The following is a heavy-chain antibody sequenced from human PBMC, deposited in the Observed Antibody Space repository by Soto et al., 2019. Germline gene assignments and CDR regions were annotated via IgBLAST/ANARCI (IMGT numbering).Heavy chain of an antibody. D-gene: IGHD6-6*01. J-gene: IGHJ6*03. V-gene: IGHV1-58*02. Sequence: SVKVSCKASGFTFTSSAMQWVRQARGQRLEWIGWIVVGSGNTNYAQKFQERVTITRDMSTSTAYMELSSLRSEDTAVYYCAADSRGVSGQLAGYYYYYMDVWGKGTTVTVSS. CDR2: IVVGSGNT. CDR1: GFTFTSSA. CDR3: AADSRGVSGQLAGYYYYYMDV.